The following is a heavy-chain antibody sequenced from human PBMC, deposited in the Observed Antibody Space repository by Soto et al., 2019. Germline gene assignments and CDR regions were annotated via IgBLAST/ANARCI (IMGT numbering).Heavy chain of an antibody. CDR1: GYTFTSYG. CDR2: ISPYNGDT. Sequence: QVQLVQSGADVKKPGASVKISCKASGYTFTSYGISWVRQAPGQGLEWLGWISPYNGDTNYAQKLQGRVTMTTDTFTSTGYMELRSLISDDTAVYYCARATQLSNRGVRGLFDPWGQGTLVTVSS. J-gene: IGHJ5*02. D-gene: IGHD2-2*01. CDR3: ARATQLSNRGVRGLFDP. V-gene: IGHV1-18*01.